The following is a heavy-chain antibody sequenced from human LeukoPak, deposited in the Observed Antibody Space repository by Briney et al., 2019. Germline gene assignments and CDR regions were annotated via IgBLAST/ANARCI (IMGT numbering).Heavy chain of an antibody. CDR2: FDPEDGET. J-gene: IGHJ4*02. CDR1: GYTLTELS. V-gene: IGHV1-24*01. CDR3: AHPTYYYDSSGYPLYYFDY. Sequence: ASVKVSCKVSGYTLTELSMHWVRQAPGKGLEWMGGFDPEDGETIYAQKFQGRVTMTEDTSTDTAYMELSSLRSEDTAVYYCAHPTYYYDSSGYPLYYFDYWGQGTLVTVSS. D-gene: IGHD3-22*01.